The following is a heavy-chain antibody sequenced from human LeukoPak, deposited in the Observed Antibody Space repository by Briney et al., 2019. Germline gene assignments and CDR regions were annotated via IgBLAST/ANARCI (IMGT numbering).Heavy chain of an antibody. Sequence: EASVKVSCKASGYTFSSHYMHWVRQAPGQGLEWMGIINPSGGSTSYAQKFQGRVTMTRDTSTSTVYMELSSLRSDDTAVYYCATEGGWGPTDYGDNVYWGQGTLVTVSS. CDR2: INPSGGST. V-gene: IGHV1-46*01. CDR1: GYTFSSHY. D-gene: IGHD4-17*01. J-gene: IGHJ4*02. CDR3: ATEGGWGPTDYGDNVY.